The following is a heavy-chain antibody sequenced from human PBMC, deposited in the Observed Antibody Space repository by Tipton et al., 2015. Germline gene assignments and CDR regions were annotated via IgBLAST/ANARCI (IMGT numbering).Heavy chain of an antibody. Sequence: TLSLTCTVSGGSISNNYWGWIRQPPGKGLEYIGYIFYSGDTNYNPSLKSRVSMSVDTSKNQISLTLTSVIAADTAVYYCARHKDSGTYPLDYWGQGTLVTVSS. CDR1: GGSISNNY. CDR3: ARHKDSGTYPLDY. CDR2: IFYSGDT. V-gene: IGHV4-59*13. D-gene: IGHD3-10*01. J-gene: IGHJ4*02.